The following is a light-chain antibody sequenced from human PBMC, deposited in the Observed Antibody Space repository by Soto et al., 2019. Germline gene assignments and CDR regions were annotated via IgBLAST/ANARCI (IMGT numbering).Light chain of an antibody. CDR3: QQYNNRPFPTCT. V-gene: IGKV3-15*01. Sequence: EIVMTQSPATLSVSPGERATLSCRASQSVSSNLAWYQQKPGNAPRLLIYGASTRATGIPARFSGSGSGTDVTLTISSPQSEDFAVYYCQQYNNRPFPTCTFGQATKVAIK. CDR2: GAS. J-gene: IGKJ1*01. CDR1: QSVSSN.